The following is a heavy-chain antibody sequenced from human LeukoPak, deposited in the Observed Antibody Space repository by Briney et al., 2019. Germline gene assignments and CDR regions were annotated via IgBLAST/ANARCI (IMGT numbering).Heavy chain of an antibody. D-gene: IGHD3-10*01. J-gene: IGHJ5*02. CDR1: GFSFSDHW. CDR3: ARGGSWFDP. CDR2: IKVDGREK. Sequence: GGSLRLSCVASGFSFSDHWMSWVRQAPGQGLEWVAIIKVDGREKYYVGSVTGRFTISRDNAKNSLYLQMNSLRTEDTAVYYCARGGSWFDPWGQGTLVTVSS. V-gene: IGHV3-7*05.